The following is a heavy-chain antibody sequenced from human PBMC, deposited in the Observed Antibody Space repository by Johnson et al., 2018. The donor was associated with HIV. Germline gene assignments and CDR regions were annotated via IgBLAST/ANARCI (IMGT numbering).Heavy chain of an antibody. CDR2: IYSDGTT. J-gene: IGHJ3*02. V-gene: IGHV3-53*01. D-gene: IGHD3-22*01. CDR1: GFSVRTNY. CDR3: ARDYYDLPWGYDAFDI. Sequence: VQLVESGGGLIQPGGSLRLSCAASGFSVRTNYMSWVRQAPGKGLEWVSVIYSDGTTSFAQSVKGRFSISRDVSKNILYLQMHSLRTEDTAVYYCARDYYDLPWGYDAFDIWGQGTMVTVSS.